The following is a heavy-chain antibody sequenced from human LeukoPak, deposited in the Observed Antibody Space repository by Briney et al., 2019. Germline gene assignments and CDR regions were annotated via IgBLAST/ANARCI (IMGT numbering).Heavy chain of an antibody. CDR3: ARDFRGGYDFWSGYYTPYYFDY. D-gene: IGHD3-3*01. CDR2: MYYSGST. Sequence: SETLSLTCTVSGGSISSSGYYWGWIRQPPGKGLEWIGSMYYSGSTYYNPSLKSRVTISVDTSKNHFSLKLSSVTAADTAVYYCARDFRGGYDFWSGYYTPYYFDYWGQGTLVTISP. CDR1: GGSISSSGYY. J-gene: IGHJ4*02. V-gene: IGHV4-39*07.